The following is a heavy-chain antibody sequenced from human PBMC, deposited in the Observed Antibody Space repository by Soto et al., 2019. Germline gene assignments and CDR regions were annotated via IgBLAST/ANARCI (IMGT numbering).Heavy chain of an antibody. CDR3: ARTIIRLPVVTKAEYWYFDL. CDR1: GGSISSSSYY. CDR2: IYYSGST. J-gene: IGHJ2*01. V-gene: IGHV4-39*01. D-gene: IGHD2-15*01. Sequence: QLQLQESGPGLVKPSETLSLTCTVSGGSISSSSYYWGWIRQPPGKGLEWIGSIYYSGSTYYNPSLKGRVTISVDTSKNQFSLKLSSVTAADTAVYYCARTIIRLPVVTKAEYWYFDLWGRGTLVTVSS.